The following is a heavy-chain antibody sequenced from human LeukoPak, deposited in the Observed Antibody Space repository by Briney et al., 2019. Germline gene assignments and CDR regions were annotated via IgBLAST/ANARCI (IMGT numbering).Heavy chain of an antibody. CDR2: IYDSGGT. J-gene: IGHJ5*02. CDR1: GGSVSSGSYY. Sequence: SETLSLTCTVSGGSVSSGSYYWSWIRQPPGKGLEWIGYIYDSGGTNYDPSLKSRVTISVDTSKNQFSLKLNSVTAADTAVYYCARGSSSWYPKFDPWGQGTLVTVSS. CDR3: ARGSSSWYPKFDP. V-gene: IGHV4-61*01. D-gene: IGHD6-13*01.